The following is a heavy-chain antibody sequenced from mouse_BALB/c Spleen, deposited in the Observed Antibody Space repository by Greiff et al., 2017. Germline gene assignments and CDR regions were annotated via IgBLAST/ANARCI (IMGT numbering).Heavy chain of an antibody. CDR2: IDPANGNT. CDR3: ARERGLRPFDY. Sequence: EVKLMESGAELVKPGASVKLSCTASGFNIKDTYMHWVKQRPEQGLEWIGRIDPANGNTKYDPKFQGKATITADTSSNTAYLQLSSLTSEDTAVYYCARERGLRPFDYWGQGTTLTVSS. V-gene: IGHV14-3*02. D-gene: IGHD2-4*01. J-gene: IGHJ2*01. CDR1: GFNIKDTY.